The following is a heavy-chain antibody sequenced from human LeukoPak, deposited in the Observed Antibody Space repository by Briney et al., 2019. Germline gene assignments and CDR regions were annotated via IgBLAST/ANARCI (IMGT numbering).Heavy chain of an antibody. D-gene: IGHD2-2*01. V-gene: IGHV5-51*01. Sequence: GESLKTSCKGSGYSFTSYWIGWVRQMPGKGLEWMGIIYPGDSDTRYSPSFQGQVTISADKSISTAYLQWSSLKASDTAMYYCARHVRSNYYYYGMDVWGQGTTVTVSS. CDR3: ARHVRSNYYYYGMDV. J-gene: IGHJ6*02. CDR1: GYSFTSYW. CDR2: IYPGDSDT.